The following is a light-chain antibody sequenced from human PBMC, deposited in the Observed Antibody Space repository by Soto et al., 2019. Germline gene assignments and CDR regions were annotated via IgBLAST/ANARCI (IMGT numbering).Light chain of an antibody. V-gene: IGLV2-14*01. J-gene: IGLJ2*01. Sequence: QSALTQPASVSGSPGQSITLSFTGANSDVANYDYVSWYRQYPGLAPQVIISEVTNRPSVISDRFSGSKSANTAYLTISGLQAEDEADYYCCSHTISGAPVFGGGTKVTVL. CDR1: NSDVANYDY. CDR2: EVT. CDR3: CSHTISGAPV.